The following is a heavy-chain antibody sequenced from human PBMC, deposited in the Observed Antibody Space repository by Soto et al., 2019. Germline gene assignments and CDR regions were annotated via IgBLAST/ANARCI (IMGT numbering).Heavy chain of an antibody. CDR3: AKFKGFNWNYVFDY. D-gene: IGHD1-7*01. CDR1: GLTFSNFA. J-gene: IGHJ4*02. V-gene: IGHV3-23*01. CDR2: IGGSSGTT. Sequence: VGSLRLSCEVSGLTFSNFAMSWVRQALGKGLEWASAIGGSSGTTFYADSVKGRFTISKDYAKNMLYLQMNSLRAEDTAVYYCAKFKGFNWNYVFDYWGQGVPVTVSS.